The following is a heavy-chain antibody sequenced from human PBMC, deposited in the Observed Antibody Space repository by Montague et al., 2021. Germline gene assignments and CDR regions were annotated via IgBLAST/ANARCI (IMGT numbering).Heavy chain of an antibody. CDR1: GFTFSSYT. V-gene: IGHV3-21*01. J-gene: IGHJ4*02. D-gene: IGHD6-19*01. Sequence: SRRLSCAASGFTFSSYTINLFRQAPGKGLEWVSSISSSRLYIDYSDSVKGRFTISRDNAKNSLYLQMNSLRAEDTAVYYCASLPYSSAWPYYFDHWGQGTLVTVSS. CDR2: ISSSRLYI. CDR3: ASLPYSSAWPYYFDH.